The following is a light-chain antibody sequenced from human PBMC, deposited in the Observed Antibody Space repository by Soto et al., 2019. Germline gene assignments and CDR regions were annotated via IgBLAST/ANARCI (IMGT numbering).Light chain of an antibody. CDR2: TNK. CDR1: SSNIGINT. J-gene: IGLJ1*01. CDR3: AAWDDSLKGCV. V-gene: IGLV1-44*01. Sequence: VLTQPPSASGTPGQRITILCSGSSSNIGINTVSWYQQLPGTAPRLLIYTNKFRPSGVSDRFSGSRSGTSASLAISGLQSEDEADYYCAAWDDSLKGCVFGSGTKVTVL.